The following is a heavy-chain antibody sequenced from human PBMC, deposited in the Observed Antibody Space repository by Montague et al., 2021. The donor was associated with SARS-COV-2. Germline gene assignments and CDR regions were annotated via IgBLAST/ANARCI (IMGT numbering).Heavy chain of an antibody. CDR3: ARDPGNKAGSTRYFSMDV. D-gene: IGHD1-26*01. CDR1: GDSVSDNTAA. J-gene: IGHJ6*02. CDR2: TYYRSKWHN. V-gene: IGHV6-1*01. Sequence: CAISGDSVSDNTAAWNWIRQSPSRGLEWLGRTYYRSKWHNDYAISVKSRITINPDTSKNQFSLQLDSVTPEDTAVYYCARDPGNKAGSTRYFSMDVWGQGTTVTVSS.